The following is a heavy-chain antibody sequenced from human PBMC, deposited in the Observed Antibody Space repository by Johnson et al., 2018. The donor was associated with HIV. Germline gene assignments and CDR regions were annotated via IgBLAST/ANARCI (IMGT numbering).Heavy chain of an antibody. V-gene: IGHV3-30*04. CDR2: ITYDGRNK. J-gene: IGHJ3*02. D-gene: IGHD3-10*01. CDR3: AKAYYGSGSEHNALVI. CDR1: GFTFDDYT. Sequence: QVQLVESGGVVVQPGGSLRLSCAASGFTFDDYTMHWVRQAPGKGLEWVAVITYDGRNKYYADSGKGRFTISRDNSKHKLYLQMNSLRAEDTAVYSCAKAYYGSGSEHNALVITGPGTFVTV.